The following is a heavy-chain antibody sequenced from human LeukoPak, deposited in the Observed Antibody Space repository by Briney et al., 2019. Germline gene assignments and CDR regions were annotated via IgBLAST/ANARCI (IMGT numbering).Heavy chain of an antibody. CDR1: GYSISSGYY. CDR3: ARITKRSSSERWFDP. J-gene: IGHJ5*02. D-gene: IGHD6-6*01. Sequence: SETLSLTCTVSGYSISSGYYWGWIRQPPGKGLEWIGSIYHSGSTYYNPSLKSRVTISVDTSKNQFSLKLSSVTAADTAVYYCARITKRSSSERWFDPWGQGTLVTVPS. V-gene: IGHV4-38-2*02. CDR2: IYHSGST.